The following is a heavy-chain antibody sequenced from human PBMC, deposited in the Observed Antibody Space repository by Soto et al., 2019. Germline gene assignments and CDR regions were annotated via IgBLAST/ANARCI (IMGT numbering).Heavy chain of an antibody. V-gene: IGHV3-23*01. CDR1: GFTFSSFA. Sequence: PGGSLRLSCAASGFTFSSFAMSWVRQAPGKGLEWVSTVDGSNSNQYYADSVKGRFTISRDNSKDTLYLQMNTLRAEDTAVYYCAKAHVLLWFGDRVPYYFDYWGQGTLVTVSS. CDR2: VDGSNSNQ. D-gene: IGHD3-10*01. J-gene: IGHJ4*02. CDR3: AKAHVLLWFGDRVPYYFDY.